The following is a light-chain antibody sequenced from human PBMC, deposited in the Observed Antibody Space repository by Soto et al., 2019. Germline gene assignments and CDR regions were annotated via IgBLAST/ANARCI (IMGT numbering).Light chain of an antibody. CDR3: QQSYNNPKT. J-gene: IGKJ1*01. CDR1: QSIANY. Sequence: GDRVPITCRASQSIANYLNWYQQKPGKAPKLLIYAASTLESGVPSRFSGSGSGTDFTLTISSLQPEDFATYYCQQSYNNPKTFGQGTKVDI. V-gene: IGKV1-39*01. CDR2: AAS.